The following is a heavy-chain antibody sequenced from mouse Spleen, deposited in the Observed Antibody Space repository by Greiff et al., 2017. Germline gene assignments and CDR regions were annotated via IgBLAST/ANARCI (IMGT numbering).Heavy chain of an antibody. CDR1: GYTFTDYN. V-gene: IGHV1-22*01. CDR2: INPNNGGT. Sequence: EVQLQQSGPELVKPGASVKMSCKASGYTFTDYNMHWVKQSHGKSLEWIGYINPNNGGTSYNQKFKGKATLTVNKSSSTAYMELRSLTSEDSAVYYYAIRYYDYNTAWFAYFPQGTLVTVSA. CDR3: AIRYYDYNTAWFAY. D-gene: IGHD2-4*01. J-gene: IGHJ3*01.